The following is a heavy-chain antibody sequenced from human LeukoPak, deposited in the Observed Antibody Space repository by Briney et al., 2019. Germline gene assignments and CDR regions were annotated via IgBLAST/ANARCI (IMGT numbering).Heavy chain of an antibody. CDR3: ASCSTSPLISNYYYYYYMDV. CDR1: GYTFTGYY. J-gene: IGHJ6*03. D-gene: IGHD2-2*01. CDR2: INPNSGGT. V-gene: IGHV1-2*02. Sequence: ASVKVSCKASGYTFTGYYMHWVRQAPGQGLEWMGWINPNSGGTNYAQKFQGRVTMTRDTSISTAYMELSRLRSDDTAVYYCASCSTSPLISNYYYYYYMDVWGKGTTVTVSS.